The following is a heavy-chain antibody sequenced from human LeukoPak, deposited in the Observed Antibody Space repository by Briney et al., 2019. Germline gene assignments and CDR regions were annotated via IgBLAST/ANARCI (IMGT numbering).Heavy chain of an antibody. V-gene: IGHV3-74*01. J-gene: IGHJ3*02. CDR3: ARVDGSGWSDAFDI. D-gene: IGHD6-19*01. Sequence: PGGSLRLSCAASGFTFSSYWMHWVRQAPGKGLVWVSRINSDGSSTTYADSVKGRFTISRDNAKNTLYVQMNSLRADDTAVYYCARVDGSGWSDAFDIWGQGTMVTVSS. CDR2: INSDGSST. CDR1: GFTFSSYW.